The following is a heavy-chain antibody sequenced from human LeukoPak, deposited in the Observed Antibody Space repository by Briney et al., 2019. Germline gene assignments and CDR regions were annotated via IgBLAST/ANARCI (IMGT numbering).Heavy chain of an antibody. CDR2: MNPNSGDT. CDR3: ASWGGVTDYYYYGMDV. V-gene: IGHV1-8*01. CDR1: GYTFTNYE. J-gene: IGHJ6*02. Sequence: ASVKVSCKASGYTFTNYEINWVRQATGHGLEWMGWMNPNSGDTAYAQKFQGRITMTRSTSITTAYMELGGLRSDDTAVYYCASWGGVTDYYYYGMDVWGQGTTVTVSS. D-gene: IGHD3-16*01.